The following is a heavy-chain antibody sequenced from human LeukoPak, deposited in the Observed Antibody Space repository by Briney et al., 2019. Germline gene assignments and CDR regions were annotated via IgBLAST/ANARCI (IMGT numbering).Heavy chain of an antibody. V-gene: IGHV3-23*01. Sequence: GGTLRLSCAASGFTFSNHGMNWVRQAPGKGLEWVSGISPSGDITYYADSVKGRFTISRDNSKNTLYLQMNSLRAEDTAVYYCANGPETSWYSSGPDWGQGTLVTVSS. D-gene: IGHD6-19*01. J-gene: IGHJ4*02. CDR1: GFTFSNHG. CDR2: ISPSGDIT. CDR3: ANGPETSWYSSGPD.